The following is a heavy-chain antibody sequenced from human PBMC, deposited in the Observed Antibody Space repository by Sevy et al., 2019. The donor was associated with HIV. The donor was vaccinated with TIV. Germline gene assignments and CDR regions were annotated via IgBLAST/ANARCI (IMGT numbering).Heavy chain of an antibody. CDR2: IRYDGSNK. J-gene: IGHJ4*02. CDR1: GFTFSSYG. D-gene: IGHD6-6*01. Sequence: GGSLRLSCAASGFTFSSYGMHWVRQAPGKGLEWVAFIRYDGSNKYYAHSVKGRFTISRDNSKNTLYLQMNSLRAEDTAVYYCAKAYSSSPAGGFDYWGQGTLVTVSS. CDR3: AKAYSSSPAGGFDY. V-gene: IGHV3-30*02.